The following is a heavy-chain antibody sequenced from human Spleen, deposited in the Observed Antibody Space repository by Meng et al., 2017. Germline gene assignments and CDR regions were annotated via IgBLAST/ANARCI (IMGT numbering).Heavy chain of an antibody. CDR2: INPNSGGT. Sequence: LVRCGAEVKKHGASVKVSCKASGYAFTGYYMHLVRQAPGQGLECMGRINPNSGGTNYAQKFQGRVTMTRDTSISTAYMELSRLRSDDTAVYYCARVFGTVVTLYYFDYWGQGTLVTVSS. V-gene: IGHV1-2*06. D-gene: IGHD4-23*01. CDR1: GYAFTGYY. CDR3: ARVFGTVVTLYYFDY. J-gene: IGHJ4*02.